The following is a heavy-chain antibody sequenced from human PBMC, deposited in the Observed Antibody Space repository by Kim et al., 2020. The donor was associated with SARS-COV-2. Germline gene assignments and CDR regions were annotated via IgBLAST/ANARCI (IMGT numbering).Heavy chain of an antibody. J-gene: IGHJ5*02. Sequence: SETLSLTCTVSGGSVSSGTFYWSWIRRPPGKGLEWIGYIYYTGSTNYNPSLKSRVTISIDTSKNQFSLKLSSVTAADTAVYYCARGRYSYGHNWFDPWGQGSRVTVSS. CDR1: GGSVSSGTFY. CDR3: ARGRYSYGHNWFDP. V-gene: IGHV4-61*01. CDR2: IYYTGST. D-gene: IGHD5-18*01.